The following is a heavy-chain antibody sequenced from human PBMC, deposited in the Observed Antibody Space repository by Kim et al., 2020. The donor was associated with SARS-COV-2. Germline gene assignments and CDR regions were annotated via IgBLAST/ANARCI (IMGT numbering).Heavy chain of an antibody. CDR3: ARVQRWLQPPGYFDL. D-gene: IGHD5-12*01. Sequence: SETLSLTCAVYGGSFSGYYWSWIRQPPGKGLEWIGEINHSGSTNYNPSLKSRVTISVDTSKNQFSLKLSSVTAADTAVYYCARVQRWLQPPGYFDLWGRGTLVTVSS. V-gene: IGHV4-34*01. CDR1: GGSFSGYY. J-gene: IGHJ2*01. CDR2: INHSGST.